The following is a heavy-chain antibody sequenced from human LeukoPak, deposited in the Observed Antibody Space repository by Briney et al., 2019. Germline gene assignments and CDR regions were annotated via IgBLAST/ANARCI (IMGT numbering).Heavy chain of an antibody. J-gene: IGHJ4*02. V-gene: IGHV3-23*01. CDR3: VREDTPATANY. Sequence: GGSLRLSCAASGFNFANHAMSWVRQTAGKGLEWVSAISGGGDITYYADSVKGRFTISRDNSKDTLFLQMHSLRPGDTAVYYCVREDTPATANYWGQGTLVTVSS. CDR1: GFNFANHA. D-gene: IGHD2-21*02. CDR2: ISGGGDIT.